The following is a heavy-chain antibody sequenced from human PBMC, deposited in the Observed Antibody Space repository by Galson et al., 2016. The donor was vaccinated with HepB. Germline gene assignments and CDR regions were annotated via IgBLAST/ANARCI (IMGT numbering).Heavy chain of an antibody. D-gene: IGHD6-6*01. CDR2: IDPSDSST. CDR1: GSTFTRYW. J-gene: IGHJ4*02. Sequence: QSGAEVKKPGESLRISCKGSGSTFTRYWISWVRQMPGKGLEWMGWIDPSDSSTSYSPSLQGHVIISVDKSISTVYLQWTSLKASDTAMYYCARPGYSSTWVDSWGQGTLATVSP. CDR3: ARPGYSSTWVDS. V-gene: IGHV5-10-1*01.